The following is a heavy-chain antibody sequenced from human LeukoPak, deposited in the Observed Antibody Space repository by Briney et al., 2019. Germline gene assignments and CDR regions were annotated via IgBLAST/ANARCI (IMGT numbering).Heavy chain of an antibody. CDR2: IAATSGST. J-gene: IGHJ5*02. D-gene: IGHD4-17*01. CDR3: AKAAYGDYVNWFDP. Sequence: GGSLRLSCAASGFRFRNYAMNWVRQAPGKRLEGVSSIAATSGSTYYADSVKGRFTISRDNSKNTLYLQMNSLRAEDTALYYCAKAAYGDYVNWFDPWGQGTLVTVSS. CDR1: GFRFRNYA. V-gene: IGHV3-23*01.